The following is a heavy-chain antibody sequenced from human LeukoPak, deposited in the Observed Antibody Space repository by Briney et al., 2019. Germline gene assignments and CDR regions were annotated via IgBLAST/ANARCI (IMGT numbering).Heavy chain of an antibody. Sequence: GGSLRLSCAASGFTFSSYSMNWVRQAPGKGLEWVSSISSSSSYIYYADSVKGRFTIPRDNAKNSLYLQMNSLRAEDTAVYYCARDEGERGYLNWFDPWGQGTLVTVSS. V-gene: IGHV3-21*01. D-gene: IGHD3-3*01. CDR3: ARDEGERGYLNWFDP. CDR2: ISSSSSYI. J-gene: IGHJ5*02. CDR1: GFTFSSYS.